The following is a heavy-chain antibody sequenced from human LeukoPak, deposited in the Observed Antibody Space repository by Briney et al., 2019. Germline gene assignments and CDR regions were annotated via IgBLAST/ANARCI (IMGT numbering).Heavy chain of an antibody. CDR3: ARDWYYDSSGYLDAFDI. V-gene: IGHV1-69*05. D-gene: IGHD3-22*01. Sequence: SVKVSCKASGGTFSSYAISWVRQAPGQGLEWMGRIIPIFGTANYAQKFQGRVTITTDESTSTAYMELSSLRSEDTAVCYCARDWYYDSSGYLDAFDIWGQGTMVTVSS. CDR2: IIPIFGTA. J-gene: IGHJ3*02. CDR1: GGTFSSYA.